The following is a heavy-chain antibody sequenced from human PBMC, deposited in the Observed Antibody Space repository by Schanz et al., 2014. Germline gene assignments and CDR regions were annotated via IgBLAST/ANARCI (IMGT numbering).Heavy chain of an antibody. CDR2: ISGSGAST. CDR3: ARGGFGEVSYFDY. Sequence: EVKLLESGGTLVRPGGSLRLSCAASGFTFSTYAMAWVRQAPGKGLEWVSGISGSGASTYYADSVKGRFTISRDNSKNTLYLQMNSLRPEDTAVYYCARGGFGEVSYFDYWGQGTLVTVSS. J-gene: IGHJ4*02. V-gene: IGHV3-23*01. CDR1: GFTFSTYA. D-gene: IGHD3-10*01.